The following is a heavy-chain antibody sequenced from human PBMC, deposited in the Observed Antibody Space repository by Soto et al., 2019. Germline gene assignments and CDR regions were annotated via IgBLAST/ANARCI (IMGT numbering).Heavy chain of an antibody. D-gene: IGHD5-12*01. CDR2: ISTYSGDT. V-gene: IGHV1-18*01. CDR3: ARHHGPTTSENWFEP. Sequence: QVHLVQSGVEVKTPGASVKVSCQASGYTFFTYDISWVRQAPGQGLEWMGWISTYSGDTKYAQKFHGRVTMTTDTSTTTAYLELRSLSSDDTAVYYCARHHGPTTSENWFEPWGQGTLVTVSS. CDR1: GYTFFTYD. J-gene: IGHJ5*02.